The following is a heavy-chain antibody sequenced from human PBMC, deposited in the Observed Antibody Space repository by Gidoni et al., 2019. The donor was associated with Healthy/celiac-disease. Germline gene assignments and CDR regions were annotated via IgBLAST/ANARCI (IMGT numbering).Heavy chain of an antibody. CDR2: ISWNSGSI. CDR1: GFTFDDYA. Sequence: EVQLVESGGGLVQPGRYLRLSCAASGFTFDDYARHWVRQAPGKGLEWVSGISWNSGSIGYADSVKGRFTISRDNAKNSLYLQMNSLRAEDTALYYCAKASNSGSLLGADYWCQGTLVTVSS. J-gene: IGHJ4*02. D-gene: IGHD1-26*01. V-gene: IGHV3-9*01. CDR3: AKASNSGSLLGADY.